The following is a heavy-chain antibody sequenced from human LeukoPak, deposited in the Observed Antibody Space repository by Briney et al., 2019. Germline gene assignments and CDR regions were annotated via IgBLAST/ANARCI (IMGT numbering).Heavy chain of an antibody. CDR3: AVPAAMSYYYYGMDV. J-gene: IGHJ6*02. D-gene: IGHD2-2*01. Sequence: ASVKVSCKASGYTFTSYDINWVRQATGQGLEWMGWMNPSSGNTGYAQKFQGRVTMTRNTSISTAYMELSSLRSEDTAVYYCAVPAAMSYYYYGMDVWGQGTTVTVSS. V-gene: IGHV1-8*01. CDR2: MNPSSGNT. CDR1: GYTFTSYD.